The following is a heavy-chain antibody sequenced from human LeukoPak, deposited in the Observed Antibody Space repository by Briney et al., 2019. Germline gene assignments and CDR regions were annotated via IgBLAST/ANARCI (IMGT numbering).Heavy chain of an antibody. CDR1: GFTFSSYW. D-gene: IGHD3-10*01. Sequence: PGGSLRLTCAVSGFTFSSYWMHWIRQAPGKGLVWVARINKDGRSASYADSVKGRFTISRDNRKNTLYLQMNSLRDEDTAVYFCTRDMIRGVVNYWGRGTLVSISS. CDR3: TRDMIRGVVNY. CDR2: INKDGRSA. V-gene: IGHV3-74*01. J-gene: IGHJ4*02.